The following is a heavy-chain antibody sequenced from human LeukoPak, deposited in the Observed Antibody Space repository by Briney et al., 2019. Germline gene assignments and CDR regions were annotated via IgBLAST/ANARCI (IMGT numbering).Heavy chain of an antibody. Sequence: SETLSLTCAVYGGSFSGYYWSWIRQPPGKGLEWIGEINHSGSTNYNPSLKSRVTISVDTSKNQFSLKLSSVTAADTAVYYCARGSGKRPGWFDPWGQGTLVTVSS. V-gene: IGHV4-34*01. CDR2: INHSGST. D-gene: IGHD1-1*01. CDR1: GGSFSGYY. J-gene: IGHJ5*02. CDR3: ARGSGKRPGWFDP.